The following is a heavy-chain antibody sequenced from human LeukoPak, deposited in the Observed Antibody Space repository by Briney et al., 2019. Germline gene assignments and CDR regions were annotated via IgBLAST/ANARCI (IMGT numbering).Heavy chain of an antibody. D-gene: IGHD6-13*01. Sequence: PGGSLRLSRAPSVFASGSYSMSSVRQAPGEGLEWVSSISNGENYIYYADSVKGRFTISRDNAKNSLYLQMNSLRAEDTAVYFCARSPGIAAAGYHFDYWGQGTLVTVSS. J-gene: IGHJ4*02. V-gene: IGHV3-21*01. CDR1: VFASGSYS. CDR2: ISNGENYI. CDR3: ARSPGIAAAGYHFDY.